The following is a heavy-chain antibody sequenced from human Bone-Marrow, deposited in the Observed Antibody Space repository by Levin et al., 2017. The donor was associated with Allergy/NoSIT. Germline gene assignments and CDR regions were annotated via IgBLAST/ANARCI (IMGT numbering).Heavy chain of an antibody. J-gene: IGHJ6*02. CDR3: ARDGFQHPMTTDYSEAVYDYYGMDG. D-gene: IGHD4-11*01. Sequence: GESLKISCAASGFTFSSYGMHWVRQAPGKGLEWVAVIWYDGSNKYYADSVKGRFTISRDNSKNTLYLQMNSLRAEDTAVYYCARDGFQHPMTTDYSEAVYDYYGMDGWGQGTTVTVSS. CDR2: IWYDGSNK. CDR1: GFTFSSYG. V-gene: IGHV3-33*01.